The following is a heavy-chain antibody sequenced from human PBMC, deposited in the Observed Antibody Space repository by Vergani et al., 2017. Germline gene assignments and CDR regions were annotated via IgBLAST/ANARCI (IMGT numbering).Heavy chain of an antibody. CDR1: GFTFSSYS. CDR3: AGYRETRGYYDSSGYYSLDY. V-gene: IGHV3-21*01. CDR2: ISSSSTYM. Sequence: EVQLVESGGGLVKPGGSLRLSCAASGFTFSSYSMNWVRQAPGKGLEWVSSISSSSTYMYYADSVRGRFTISRDNAKNSLFLQMHSLRAEDTAVYYCAGYRETRGYYDSSGYYSLDYWGQGTLVTVSS. D-gene: IGHD3-22*01. J-gene: IGHJ4*02.